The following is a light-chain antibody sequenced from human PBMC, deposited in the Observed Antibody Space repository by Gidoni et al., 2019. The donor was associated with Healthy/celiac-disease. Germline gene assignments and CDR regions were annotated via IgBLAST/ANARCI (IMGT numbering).Light chain of an antibody. CDR2: YDS. Sequence: SYVLTHPPSVSVPPGKTARITCGGNNIGSKSVHWYQQKPGQAPVLVIYYDSDRPSGIPERFSGSNSGNTATLTISRVEAGDEADYYCQVWDSSRDHRWVFGGGTKLTVL. J-gene: IGLJ3*02. V-gene: IGLV3-21*04. CDR3: QVWDSSRDHRWV. CDR1: NIGSKS.